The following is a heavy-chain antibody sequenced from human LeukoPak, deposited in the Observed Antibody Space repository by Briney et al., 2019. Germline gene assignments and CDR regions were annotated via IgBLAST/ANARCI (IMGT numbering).Heavy chain of an antibody. CDR2: IYYSGST. CDR3: ARDYESYSPTPDYYYYMDV. CDR1: GGSISSSSYY. D-gene: IGHD3-3*01. Sequence: SETLSLTCTVSGGSISSSSYYWGWIRQPPGKGLEWIGSIYYSGSTYYNPSLKSRVTMSVDTSKNQFSLKLSSVTAADTAVYYCARDYESYSPTPDYYYYMDVWGKGTTVTVSS. J-gene: IGHJ6*03. V-gene: IGHV4-39*07.